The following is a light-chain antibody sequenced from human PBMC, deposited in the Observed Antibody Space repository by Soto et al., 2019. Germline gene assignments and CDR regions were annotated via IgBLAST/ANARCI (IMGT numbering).Light chain of an antibody. J-gene: IGKJ1*01. Sequence: EIVLTQSPGTLSFSPGERATLSCRASQSVSSMYLAWYQQKPGQAPRLLISGASTRATGIPDRFSGSGSGTDFTLTSSRLEPEDSAGYYCLLYGNSRCTFGQGTKVEIK. CDR3: LLYGNSRCT. CDR2: GAS. CDR1: QSVSSMY. V-gene: IGKV3-20*01.